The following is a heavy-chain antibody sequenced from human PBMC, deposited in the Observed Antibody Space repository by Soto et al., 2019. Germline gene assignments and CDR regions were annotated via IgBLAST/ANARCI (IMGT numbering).Heavy chain of an antibody. V-gene: IGHV3-23*01. J-gene: IGHJ4*02. D-gene: IGHD3-22*01. CDR3: AKAESYYYDSSAIDY. CDR1: GFTFSSYA. CDR2: IGGSGGST. Sequence: GGSLRLSCAASGFTFSSYAMSWVRQAPGKGLEWVSAIGGSGGSTYYADSVKGRFTISRDNSKNTLYLQMNSLRAEDTAVYYCAKAESYYYDSSAIDYWGQGTLVTVSS.